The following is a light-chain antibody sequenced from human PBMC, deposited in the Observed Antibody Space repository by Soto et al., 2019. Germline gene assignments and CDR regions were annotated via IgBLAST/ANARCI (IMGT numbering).Light chain of an antibody. V-gene: IGKV1-5*01. J-gene: IGKJ1*01. CDR3: QQYRTYWT. Sequence: DIQMTQSPSTLSASVGDRVTLTCRASQSISSWLAWYQQKPGKAPKLLIYDASRLESGVPSRFSGSGSGTEFTLTISSLQPDDFANYYCQQYRTYWTFGQGTKV. CDR1: QSISSW. CDR2: DAS.